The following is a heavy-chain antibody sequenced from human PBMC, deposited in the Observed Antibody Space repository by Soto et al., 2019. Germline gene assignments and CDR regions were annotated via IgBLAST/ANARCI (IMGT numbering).Heavy chain of an antibody. CDR1: GFTFSSYG. Sequence: GSLRLSCAASGFTFSSYGMHWVRQAPGKGLEWVAFIWHDGGNKFYAESVKGRFTISRDNSKNTLYLQMTSLSAEDTAMYYCARDGDVNTGFGRDYWGQGTLVTVSS. CDR3: ARDGDVNTGFGRDY. J-gene: IGHJ4*02. D-gene: IGHD1-26*01. V-gene: IGHV3-33*01. CDR2: IWHDGGNK.